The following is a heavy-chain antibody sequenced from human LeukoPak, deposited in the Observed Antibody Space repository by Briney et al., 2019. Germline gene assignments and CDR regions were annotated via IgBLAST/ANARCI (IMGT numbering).Heavy chain of an antibody. J-gene: IGHJ3*02. CDR3: ARGARIVVVPAAIPDAFDI. CDR1: GGTFSSYA. Sequence: GASVKVSCKASGGTFSSYAISWVRQAPGQGLEWMGGIIPIFGTANYAQKFQGRVTITADESTSTAYMELSSLRSEDTAVYYCARGARIVVVPAAIPDAFDIWGQGTMVTVSS. D-gene: IGHD2-2*01. CDR2: IIPIFGTA. V-gene: IGHV1-69*13.